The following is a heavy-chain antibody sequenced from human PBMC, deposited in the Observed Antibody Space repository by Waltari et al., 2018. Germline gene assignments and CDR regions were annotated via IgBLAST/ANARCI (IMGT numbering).Heavy chain of an antibody. CDR3: ARDSGTDP. CDR2: IYYSGST. D-gene: IGHD3-10*01. Sequence: QVQLQESGPGLVKPSETLSLTCTVSGGSISSYYWSWIRQPPGKGLEWIGYIYYSGSTTYNPSLKSRVTISVDTSKNQFSLKLSSVTAADTAVYYCARDSGTDPWGQGTLVTVSS. J-gene: IGHJ5*02. CDR1: GGSISSYY. V-gene: IGHV4-59*01.